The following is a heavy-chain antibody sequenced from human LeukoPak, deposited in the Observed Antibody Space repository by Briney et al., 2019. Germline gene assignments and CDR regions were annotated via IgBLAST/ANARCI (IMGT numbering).Heavy chain of an antibody. Sequence: GGSLRLSCAASGFTFSSYAMHWVRQAPGKGLERVAVISYDGSNKYYADSVKGRFTISRDNSKNTLYLQMNSLRAEDTAVYYCARVDQGDDAFDIWGQGTMVTVSS. J-gene: IGHJ3*02. CDR1: GFTFSSYA. CDR3: ARVDQGDDAFDI. D-gene: IGHD2-2*01. CDR2: ISYDGSNK. V-gene: IGHV3-30*04.